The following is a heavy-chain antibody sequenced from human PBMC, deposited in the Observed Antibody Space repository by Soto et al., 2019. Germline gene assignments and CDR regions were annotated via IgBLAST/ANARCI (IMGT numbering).Heavy chain of an antibody. V-gene: IGHV4-39*01. CDR2: IYYSGST. CDR1: GGSISSSSYY. CDR3: ARTRAVWFDP. D-gene: IGHD6-19*01. Sequence: QLQLQESGPGLVKPSETLSLTCTVSGGSISSSSYYWGWIRQPPGKGLEWIGSIYYSGSTYYNPSLKMRVSISVDTSNTQFSLTLSSVTAADTAVYYCARTRAVWFDPWGQVTLVTVSA. J-gene: IGHJ5*02.